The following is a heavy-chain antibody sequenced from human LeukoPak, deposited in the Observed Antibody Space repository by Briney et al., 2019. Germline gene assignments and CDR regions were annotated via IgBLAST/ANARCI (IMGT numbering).Heavy chain of an antibody. CDR1: RFSFSSYK. CDR3: ARDSPGWGAFDF. V-gene: IGHV3-48*02. D-gene: IGHD1-26*01. J-gene: IGHJ3*01. CDR2: ITSSSSSI. Sequence: PGGSLRLSCAASRFSFSSYKMNWVRQAPGKGLEWVSHITSSSSSIYYADSVKGRFTISRDNAKNSLYLQMNSLRDEDTAVYYCARDSPGWGAFDFWGQGTMVTVSS.